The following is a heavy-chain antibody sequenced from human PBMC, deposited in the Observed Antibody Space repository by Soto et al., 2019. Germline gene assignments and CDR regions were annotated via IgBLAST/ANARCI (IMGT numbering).Heavy chain of an antibody. Sequence: KISCKGSGSTCTGYGIGWVGQMTGEGLEWLGVISPGDSDTRYSPSFQGQVTISADKSINTAYLQWGSLKASDSAIYDCARRAGNAASCSEDWGQRPLGFVSS. CDR3: ARRAGNAASCSED. CDR2: ISPGDSDT. V-gene: IGHV5-51*01. J-gene: IGHJ1*01. CDR1: GSTCTGYG. D-gene: IGHD3-10*02.